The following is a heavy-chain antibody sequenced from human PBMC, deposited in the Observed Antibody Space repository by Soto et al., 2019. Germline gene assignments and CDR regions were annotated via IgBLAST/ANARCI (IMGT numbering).Heavy chain of an antibody. V-gene: IGHV3-30*04. CDR2: MSFDGSKA. J-gene: IGHJ6*02. CDR3: ARGPPGVVPGAIGSGGMDV. CDR1: GFTLSSYA. D-gene: IGHD2-2*01. Sequence: QVQLVESGGGVVQSGRSLSLSCAASGFTLSSYAVHWVRQAPGKGLEWVAVMSFDGSKASHADSVKGRFTISRDNSKNTVSLQMNSLRVEDSAVYYCARGPPGVVPGAIGSGGMDVWGQGTTVTVSS.